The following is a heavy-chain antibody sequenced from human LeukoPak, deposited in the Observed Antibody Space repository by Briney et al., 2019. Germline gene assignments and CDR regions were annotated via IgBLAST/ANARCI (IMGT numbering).Heavy chain of an antibody. J-gene: IGHJ3*02. CDR1: GGSISSADYH. CDR3: ARAVVTATHDAFDI. V-gene: IGHV4-30-4*08. CDR2: IYYSGST. Sequence: PSETLSLTCTVSGGSISSADYHWSWIRQPPGKGLEWIGYIYYSGSTYYNPSLKRRVTISVDTSKNQFSLKLSSVTAADTALYYCARAVVTATHDAFDIWGQGTMVTVSS. D-gene: IGHD2-15*01.